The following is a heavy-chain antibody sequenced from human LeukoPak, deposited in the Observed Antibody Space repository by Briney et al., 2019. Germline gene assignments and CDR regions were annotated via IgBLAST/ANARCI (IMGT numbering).Heavy chain of an antibody. CDR2: ISAYNGNT. CDR1: GYTFTSYG. Sequence: ASVKVSCKASGYTFTSYGISWVRQAPGQGLEWMGWISAYNGNTNYAQKLQGRVTMTTDTFTSTAYMELGSLRSDDTAVYYCARDGHRDSSGYPTDWGQGTLVTVSS. V-gene: IGHV1-18*01. CDR3: ARDGHRDSSGYPTD. D-gene: IGHD3-22*01. J-gene: IGHJ4*02.